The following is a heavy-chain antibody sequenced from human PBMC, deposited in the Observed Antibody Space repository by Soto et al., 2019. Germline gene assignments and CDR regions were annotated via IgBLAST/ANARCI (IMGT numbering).Heavy chain of an antibody. V-gene: IGHV4-39*01. CDR2: IYYSGST. Sequence: LSLTCSVSGGSINSSSYFWGWVRQPPGKGLEWIGSIYYSGSTYYNPSLRSRVTISVDTSKNQFSLKLSSVTAADTAVFYCARHYSSGSRNWFDPWGQGTLVTVSS. J-gene: IGHJ5*02. CDR1: GGSINSSSYF. CDR3: ARHYSSGSRNWFDP. D-gene: IGHD6-19*01.